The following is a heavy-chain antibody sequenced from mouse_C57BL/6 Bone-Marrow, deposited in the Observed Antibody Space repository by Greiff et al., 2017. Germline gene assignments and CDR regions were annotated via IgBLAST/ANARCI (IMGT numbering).Heavy chain of an antibody. J-gene: IGHJ1*03. V-gene: IGHV1-85*01. Sequence: VQLQQSGPELVKPGASVKLSCKASGYTFTSYDINWVKQRPGQGLEWIGWIYPRDGSTKYNEKFKGKATLTVDTSFSTAYMERHSLTAEDSAVYFCARDYGSSYWYFDVWGTGTTVTVSS. CDR3: ARDYGSSYWYFDV. CDR2: IYPRDGST. D-gene: IGHD1-1*01. CDR1: GYTFTSYD.